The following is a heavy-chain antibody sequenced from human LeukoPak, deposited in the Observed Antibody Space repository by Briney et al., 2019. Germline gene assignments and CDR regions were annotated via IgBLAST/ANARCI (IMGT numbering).Heavy chain of an antibody. J-gene: IGHJ4*02. Sequence: GGSLRLSCAASGFTFSSYGMHWVRQAPGKGLEWVAVIWYDGSNKYYADSVKGRFTISRDNSKNTLYLQMNSLRAEDTAVYYCARESVRPLDGGWYFDYWGQGTLVTVSS. CDR2: IWYDGSNK. V-gene: IGHV3-33*01. D-gene: IGHD6-19*01. CDR3: ARESVRPLDGGWYFDY. CDR1: GFTFSSYG.